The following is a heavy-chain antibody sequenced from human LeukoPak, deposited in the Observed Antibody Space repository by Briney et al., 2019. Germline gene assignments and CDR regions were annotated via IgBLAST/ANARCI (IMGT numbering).Heavy chain of an antibody. V-gene: IGHV3-38-3*01. CDR1: GFTVSSNE. Sequence: GGSLRLSCAASGFTVSSNEMSWVRQAPGKGLEWVSSISGGSTYYVDSRKGRFTISRDNAKNSLYLQMNSLRAEDTAVYYCANHLACGSTSCPPFDYWGQGTLVTVSS. CDR2: ISGGST. D-gene: IGHD2-2*01. J-gene: IGHJ4*02. CDR3: ANHLACGSTSCPPFDY.